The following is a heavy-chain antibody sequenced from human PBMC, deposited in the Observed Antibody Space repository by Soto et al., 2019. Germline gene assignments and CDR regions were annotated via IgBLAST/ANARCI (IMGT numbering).Heavy chain of an antibody. D-gene: IGHD6-6*01. CDR2: ISAYNGNT. J-gene: IGHJ3*02. V-gene: IGHV1-18*04. CDR1: GYTFTSYG. Sequence: QVQLVQSGAEVKKPGASVKVSCKASGYTFTSYGISWVRQAPGQGLEWMGWISAYNGNTNYAQKLQGIVTMTTDTSTSTDYMELRSLRSDDTAVYYCARLSSSSSGTHAFDIWGQGTMVTVSS. CDR3: ARLSSSSSGTHAFDI.